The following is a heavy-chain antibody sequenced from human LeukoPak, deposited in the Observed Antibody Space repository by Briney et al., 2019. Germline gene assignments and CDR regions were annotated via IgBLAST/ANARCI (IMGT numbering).Heavy chain of an antibody. D-gene: IGHD3-10*01. CDR3: ARKSGYFDY. CDR1: GGSFSGYY. Sequence: SETLSLTCAVYGGSFSGYYWSWIRQPPGKGLEWIGEINHSGSTNYNPSLKSRVTISVDTSKNQFSLKLSSVTAADTAVYYCARKSGYFDYWGQGTLVTVSS. CDR2: INHSGST. J-gene: IGHJ4*02. V-gene: IGHV4-34*01.